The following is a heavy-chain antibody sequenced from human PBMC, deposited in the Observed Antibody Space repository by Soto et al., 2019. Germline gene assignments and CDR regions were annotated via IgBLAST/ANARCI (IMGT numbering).Heavy chain of an antibody. Sequence: PGGSLRLSCAASGFSFSAYAMSWVRQAPGKGLEWVSGMTGSGGFTYYADSVKGRFTISRDNSKNTLYVQMNSLRAEDTAVYYYDNSRSYYFDYWGHGTLVTVSS. CDR3: DNSRSYYFDY. V-gene: IGHV3-23*01. D-gene: IGHD3-22*01. CDR2: MTGSGGFT. CDR1: GFSFSAYA. J-gene: IGHJ4*01.